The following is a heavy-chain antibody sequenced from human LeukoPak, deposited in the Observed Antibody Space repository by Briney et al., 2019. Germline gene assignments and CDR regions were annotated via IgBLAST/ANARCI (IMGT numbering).Heavy chain of an antibody. D-gene: IGHD1-26*01. CDR1: GFTFDDYA. J-gene: IGHJ6*03. Sequence: PGRSLRLSCAASGFTFDDYAMHWVRQAPGKGLEWVSGISWNSGSIGHADSVKGRFTISRDNAKNSLYLQMNSLRAEDTALYYCAKDSRSSDSGSYYYYMDVWGKGTTVTISS. CDR2: ISWNSGSI. CDR3: AKDSRSSDSGSYYYYMDV. V-gene: IGHV3-9*01.